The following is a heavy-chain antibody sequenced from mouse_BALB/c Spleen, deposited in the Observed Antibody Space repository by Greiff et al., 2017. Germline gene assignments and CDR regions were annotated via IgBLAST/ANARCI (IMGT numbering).Heavy chain of an antibody. CDR2: INPSTGYT. J-gene: IGHJ2*01. V-gene: IGHV1-7*01. Sequence: QVHVKQSGAELAKPGASVKMSCKASGYPFTSHWMHWVKQRPGQGLEWIGYINPSTGYTEYNQKFKDKATLTADKSSSTAYMQLSSLTSEDSAVYYCARYGSSFDYWGQGTTLTVSS. D-gene: IGHD1-1*01. CDR3: ARYGSSFDY. CDR1: GYPFTSHW.